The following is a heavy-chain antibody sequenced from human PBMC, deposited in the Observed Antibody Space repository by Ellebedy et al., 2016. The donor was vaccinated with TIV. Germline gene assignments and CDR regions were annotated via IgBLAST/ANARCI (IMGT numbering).Heavy chain of an antibody. V-gene: IGHV3-23*01. CDR3: AKGWLGAGAGTDFDY. D-gene: IGHD6-13*01. CDR2: ISDSGGNT. CDR1: GFPFSSYA. Sequence: GGSLRLXXAASGFPFSSYATSWVRQAPGKGLEWVSSISDSGGNTYYADSVRGRFTFSRDNSKNTLYLQMNSLRAEDTAVYYCAKGWLGAGAGTDFDYWGRGTLVTVSS. J-gene: IGHJ4*02.